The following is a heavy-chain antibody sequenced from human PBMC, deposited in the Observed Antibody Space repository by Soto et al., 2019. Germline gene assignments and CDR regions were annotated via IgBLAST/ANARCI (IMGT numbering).Heavy chain of an antibody. CDR1: GFTFSSHA. D-gene: IGHD3-22*01. Sequence: QVQLVESGGGVVQPGRSLRLSCAASGFTFSSHAMHWVRQAPGQGLEWVAVITYDGSSKYYPDTMKSRFTLSRDNSKNTLYLQMNSLRADDTAVYYCARDKVRDFYDSSGRHIDYWGQGTLVTVSS. V-gene: IGHV3-30-3*01. CDR2: ITYDGSSK. J-gene: IGHJ4*02. CDR3: ARDKVRDFYDSSGRHIDY.